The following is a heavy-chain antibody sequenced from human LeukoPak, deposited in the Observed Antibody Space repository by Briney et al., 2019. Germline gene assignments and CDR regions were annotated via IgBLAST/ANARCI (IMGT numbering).Heavy chain of an antibody. D-gene: IGHD3-22*01. Sequence: SVKVSCKASGGTFTSYAISWGRQAPGQGREWSGGIIPIFGTANYAQKFQGRVTITTDESTSTAYMELSSLRSEDTAVYYCARRDSSEVAEYFQHWGQGTLVTVSS. V-gene: IGHV1-69*05. CDR3: ARRDSSEVAEYFQH. CDR1: GGTFTSYA. CDR2: IIPIFGTA. J-gene: IGHJ1*01.